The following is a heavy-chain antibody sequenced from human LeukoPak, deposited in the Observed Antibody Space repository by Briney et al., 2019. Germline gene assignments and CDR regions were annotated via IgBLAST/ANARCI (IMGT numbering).Heavy chain of an antibody. CDR1: GSTFSSHT. D-gene: IGHD1-14*01. J-gene: IGHJ4*02. Sequence: GGSLRLSCAASGSTFSSHTMNWVRQAPGKGLEWVSYISSSSSTIYYADSVKGRFTISRDIAKNSLYLQMNSLRAEDTAVYYCAKEGTRSGFDYWGQGTLVTVSS. CDR2: ISSSSSTI. V-gene: IGHV3-48*01. CDR3: AKEGTRSGFDY.